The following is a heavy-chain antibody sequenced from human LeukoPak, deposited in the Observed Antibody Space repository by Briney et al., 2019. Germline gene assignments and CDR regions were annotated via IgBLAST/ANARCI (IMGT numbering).Heavy chain of an antibody. CDR2: INWNGDNT. D-gene: IGHD3-22*01. V-gene: IGHV3-20*04. CDR1: GFTFDDYA. CDR3: ARRDSSGLLDY. J-gene: IGHJ4*02. Sequence: GGSLRLSGTASGFTFDDYAMTWVRQAPGQGLEWVSSINWNGDNTGYADSVRGRLTISRDNAKNSLFLQMNSLRAEDTAFYYCARRDSSGLLDYWGQGTLVTVSS.